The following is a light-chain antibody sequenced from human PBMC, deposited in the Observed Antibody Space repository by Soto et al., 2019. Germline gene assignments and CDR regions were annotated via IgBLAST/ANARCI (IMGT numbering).Light chain of an antibody. CDR2: EVR. CDR1: SRDVGAYNL. Sequence: QSALTQPASVSGSPGQSITISCTGTSRDVGAYNLVSWYQQHPGKAPQLIIYEVRNRPSGISFRFSGSKSGNTASLTFSGLQAEDEADYYCSSYASRSSIIFGTGTKLTVL. J-gene: IGLJ1*01. CDR3: SSYASRSSII. V-gene: IGLV2-14*01.